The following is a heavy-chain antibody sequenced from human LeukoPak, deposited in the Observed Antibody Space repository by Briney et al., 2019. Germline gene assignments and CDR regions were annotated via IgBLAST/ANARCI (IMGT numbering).Heavy chain of an antibody. D-gene: IGHD5-18*01. CDR1: GGSISSGDYY. Sequence: SETLSLTCSVSGGSISSGDYYWSWIRQPPGKGLEWIGYIYYSGSTYYNPSLKSRVTISVDTSKNQFSLKLSSVTAADTAVYYCARGRDTTMGTPTFDPWGQGTLVTVSS. J-gene: IGHJ5*02. CDR2: IYYSGST. CDR3: ARGRDTTMGTPTFDP. V-gene: IGHV4-30-4*01.